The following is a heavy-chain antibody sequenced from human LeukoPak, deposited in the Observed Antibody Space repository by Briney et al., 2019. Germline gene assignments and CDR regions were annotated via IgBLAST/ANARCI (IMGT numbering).Heavy chain of an antibody. Sequence: ASVKVSCKASGGTFSSYAISWVRQAPGQGLEWMGWISAYNGNTNYAQKLQGRVTMTTDTSTSTAYMELRSLRSDDTAVYYCARARYSSSWEGPYYFDYWGQGTLVTVSS. CDR1: GGTFSSYA. V-gene: IGHV1-18*01. CDR3: ARARYSSSWEGPYYFDY. D-gene: IGHD6-13*01. CDR2: ISAYNGNT. J-gene: IGHJ4*02.